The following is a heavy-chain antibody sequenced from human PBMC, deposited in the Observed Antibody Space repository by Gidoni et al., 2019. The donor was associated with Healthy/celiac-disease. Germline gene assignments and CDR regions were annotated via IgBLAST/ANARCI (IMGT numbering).Heavy chain of an antibody. CDR2: ISGSGGST. Sequence: EVQLLESGGGLVQPGGSLRLSWSASGFTFSSYAMSWVRQAPGKGLEWVSAISGSGGSTYYSDSVKGRFTISRDNSKNTLYLQMNSLRAEDTAVYYCAKDGSYSGSYSDFDYWGQGTLVTVSS. V-gene: IGHV3-23*01. CDR1: GFTFSSYA. CDR3: AKDGSYSGSYSDFDY. D-gene: IGHD1-26*01. J-gene: IGHJ4*02.